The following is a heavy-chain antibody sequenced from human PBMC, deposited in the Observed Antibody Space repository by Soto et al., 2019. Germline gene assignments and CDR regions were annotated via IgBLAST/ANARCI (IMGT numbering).Heavy chain of an antibody. D-gene: IGHD2-15*01. CDR2: ISSSGSTI. CDR3: ASGVVVAANPGSAFDL. J-gene: IGHJ3*01. V-gene: IGHV3-11*01. CDR1: GFTFSDYY. Sequence: GGSLRLSCAASGFTFSDYYMSWIRQAPGKGLEWVSYISSSGSTIYYADSVKGRFTISRDNAKNSLYLQMNSLRAEDTAVYYCASGVVVAANPGSAFDLWGQGTMVTVSS.